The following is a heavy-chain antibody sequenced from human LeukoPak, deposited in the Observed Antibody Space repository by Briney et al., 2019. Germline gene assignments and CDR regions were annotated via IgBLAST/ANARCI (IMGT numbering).Heavy chain of an antibody. J-gene: IGHJ4*02. Sequence: SQTLSLTCAISGDSVSDYSAAWNWIRQSPSRGLEWLGRAYYRSKWYYDYAVSVKSRITINPDTSKNQFSLQLTSVTPEDTAVYYCARDKTGSAAAGILDYWGQGTLVTVSS. CDR1: GDSVSDYSAA. V-gene: IGHV6-1*01. CDR2: AYYRSKWYY. CDR3: ARDKTGSAAAGILDY. D-gene: IGHD3-10*01.